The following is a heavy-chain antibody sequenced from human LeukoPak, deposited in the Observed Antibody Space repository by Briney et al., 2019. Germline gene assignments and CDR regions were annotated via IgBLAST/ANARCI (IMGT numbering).Heavy chain of an antibody. Sequence: PSETLSLTCAVYGGSFSGYYWSWIRQPPGKGLEWIGEINHSGSTNYNPSLKSRVTISVDTSKNQFSLKLSSVTAAGTAVYYCATSVGATTWDYWGQGTLVTVSS. V-gene: IGHV4-34*01. J-gene: IGHJ4*02. CDR1: GGSFSGYY. D-gene: IGHD1-26*01. CDR3: ATSVGATTWDY. CDR2: INHSGST.